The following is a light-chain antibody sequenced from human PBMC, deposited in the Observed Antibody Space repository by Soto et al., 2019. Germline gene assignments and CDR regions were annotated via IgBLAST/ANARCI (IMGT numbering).Light chain of an antibody. Sequence: QSVLTQPPSASGTPGQRVTISCSGSSSNIGSNYVYWYQQLPGSAPKLLIYRNDQRPSGVPDRFSASKSGTAASLAFSGLRSEDEADYHCAAWDDSLSAVVFGGGTKLTVL. CDR2: RND. CDR3: AAWDDSLSAVV. V-gene: IGLV1-47*01. CDR1: SSNIGSNY. J-gene: IGLJ2*01.